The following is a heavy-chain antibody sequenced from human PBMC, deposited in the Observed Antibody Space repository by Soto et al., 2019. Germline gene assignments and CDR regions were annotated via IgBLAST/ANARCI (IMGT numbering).Heavy chain of an antibody. CDR1: GVAFSTYG. Sequence: QVQLVESGGAVVQPGTSLRLSCAAAGVAFSTYGVHWVRQAPGKGLEWVAILSYDGHNEYYTDSVKGRFTISRDTSRNTLYLQMDRLRADDTAMYYCAKERGFGEYLFDSWGQGTLVTVSA. D-gene: IGHD3-10*01. CDR2: LSYDGHNE. CDR3: AKERGFGEYLFDS. J-gene: IGHJ4*02. V-gene: IGHV3-30*18.